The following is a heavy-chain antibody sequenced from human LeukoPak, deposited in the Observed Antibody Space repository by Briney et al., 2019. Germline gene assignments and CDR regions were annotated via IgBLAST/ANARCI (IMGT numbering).Heavy chain of an antibody. J-gene: IGHJ4*02. CDR2: IYHSGSA. CDR1: GGSIRTYY. Sequence: SETLSLTCTVSGGSIRTYYWSWIRQPPGKGLEWIGYIYHSGSAYYKPSLKSRVTISVDTSQNQFSLRLSSVTAADTAMYYCARAQSNDTATDYWGQGTLVTVSS. V-gene: IGHV4-59*08. CDR3: ARAQSNDTATDY. D-gene: IGHD5-18*01.